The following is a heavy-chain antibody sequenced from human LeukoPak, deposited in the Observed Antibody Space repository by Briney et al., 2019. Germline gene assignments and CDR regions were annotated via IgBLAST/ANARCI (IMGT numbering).Heavy chain of an antibody. CDR1: GGSISSYY. Sequence: PSETLSLTCTVSGGSISSYYWSWIRQPAGKGLEWIGRIYTSGSTNYNPSLKSRVTMSVDTSKNQFSLKLTSVTAADTAVYYCARGRYLYYYGSGSYLDYWGQGTLVTVSS. CDR2: IYTSGST. D-gene: IGHD3-10*01. V-gene: IGHV4-4*07. CDR3: ARGRYLYYYGSGSYLDY. J-gene: IGHJ4*02.